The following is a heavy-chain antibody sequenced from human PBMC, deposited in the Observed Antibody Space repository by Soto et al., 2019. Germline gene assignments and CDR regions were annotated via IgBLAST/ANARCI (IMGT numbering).Heavy chain of an antibody. D-gene: IGHD6-13*01. CDR1: GFTFSSYG. CDR2: ISYDGSNK. V-gene: IGHV3-30*18. CDR3: AKDLRNSVGSSWYSYYYYYGMDV. Sequence: QVQLVESGGGVVQPGRSLRLSCAASGFTFSSYGMHWVRQAPGKGLEWVAVISYDGSNKYYADSVKGRFTISRDNSKNTLYLQMNSLRAEDTAVYYCAKDLRNSVGSSWYSYYYYYGMDVWGQGTTVTVSS. J-gene: IGHJ6*02.